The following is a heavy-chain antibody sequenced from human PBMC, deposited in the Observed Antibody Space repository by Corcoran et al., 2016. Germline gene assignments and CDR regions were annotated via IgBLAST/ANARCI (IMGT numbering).Heavy chain of an antibody. D-gene: IGHD3-3*01. CDR3: AREWVLRFLEGRSDWFDP. CDR1: SGSISSSSYY. CDR2: IYYSGST. J-gene: IGHJ5*02. V-gene: IGHV4-39*07. Sequence: QLQLQESGPGLVKPSETLSLTCTVSSGSISSSSYYWGWIRQPPGKGLEWIGSIYYSGSTYYNPSLKSRVTISVDTSKNQFSLKLSSVTAADTAVYYCAREWVLRFLEGRSDWFDPWGQGTLVTVSS.